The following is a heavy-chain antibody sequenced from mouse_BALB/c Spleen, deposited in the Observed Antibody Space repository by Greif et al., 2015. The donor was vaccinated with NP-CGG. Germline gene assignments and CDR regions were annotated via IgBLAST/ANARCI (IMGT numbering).Heavy chain of an antibody. Sequence: VMLVESGPGLVAPSQSLSITCTVSGFSLTSYGVHWVRQPPGKGLEWLGVIWAGGSTNYNSALMSRLSISKDNSKSQVFLKMNSLQTDDTAMYYCARGKYGNSFYYAMDYWGQGTSVTVSS. CDR3: ARGKYGNSFYYAMDY. D-gene: IGHD2-10*02. CDR1: GFSLTSYG. J-gene: IGHJ4*01. CDR2: IWAGGST. V-gene: IGHV2-9*02.